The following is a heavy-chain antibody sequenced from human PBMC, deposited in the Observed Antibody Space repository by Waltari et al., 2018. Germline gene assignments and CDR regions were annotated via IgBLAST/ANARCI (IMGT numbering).Heavy chain of an antibody. CDR2: ISGSSTYI. CDR1: DFTFTPYL. CDR3: AILRSSGSGWDY. J-gene: IGHJ4*02. Sequence: EVQLVESGGGLVKPGGSLRLPCAASDFTFTPYLMRWVRQAPGKGLEWVSSISGSSTYIYYADSVKGRFTISRDNAKNSLYLHMHSLRAEDTAVYYCAILRSSGSGWDYWGQGTLVTVSS. V-gene: IGHV3-21*02. D-gene: IGHD6-6*01.